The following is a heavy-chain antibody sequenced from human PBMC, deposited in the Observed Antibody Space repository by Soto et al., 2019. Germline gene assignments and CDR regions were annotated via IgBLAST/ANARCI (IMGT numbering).Heavy chain of an antibody. D-gene: IGHD6-6*01. J-gene: IGHJ4*02. V-gene: IGHV5-51*01. Sequence: PGESLKISCKGSGYNFNTYWIGWVRQMPGRGPEWMGIIYPGDSDTRYSPSFQGQVTISADKSINTAYLQWSRLKASDTAIYYCARGAYSASSVFEYWGQGTLVTGSS. CDR2: IYPGDSDT. CDR3: ARGAYSASSVFEY. CDR1: GYNFNTYW.